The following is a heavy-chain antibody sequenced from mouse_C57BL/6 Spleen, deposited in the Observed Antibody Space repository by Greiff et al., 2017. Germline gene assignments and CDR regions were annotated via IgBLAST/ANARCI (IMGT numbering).Heavy chain of an antibody. Sequence: EVNLVESGEGLVKPGGSLKLSCAASGFTFSSYAMSLVRQTPEKRLEWVAYISSGGDYIYYADTVKGRFTISRDNARKTLYLQMSSLKSEDTAMYYCTREGDYYGSSPYGYWGQGTSVTVAS. CDR1: GFTFSSYA. CDR2: ISSGGDYI. V-gene: IGHV5-9-1*02. CDR3: TREGDYYGSSPYGY. D-gene: IGHD1-1*01. J-gene: IGHJ4*01.